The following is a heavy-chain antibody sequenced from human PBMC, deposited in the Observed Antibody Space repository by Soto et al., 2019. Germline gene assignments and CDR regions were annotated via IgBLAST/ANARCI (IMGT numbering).Heavy chain of an antibody. CDR3: ARLPRENYFDY. Sequence: SVKVSCKASGGTFSSYAISWVRQAPGQGLEWMGWIIPIFGTANYAQKSQGRVTITADKSTSTAYMELSSLRSEDTAVYYCARLPRENYFDYWGQGTLVTVSS. CDR1: GGTFSSYA. J-gene: IGHJ4*02. V-gene: IGHV1-69*06. CDR2: IIPIFGTA.